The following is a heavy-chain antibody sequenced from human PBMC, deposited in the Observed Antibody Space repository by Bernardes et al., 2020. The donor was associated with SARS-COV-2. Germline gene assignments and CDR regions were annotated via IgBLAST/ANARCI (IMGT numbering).Heavy chain of an antibody. V-gene: IGHV1-18*01. CDR2: ISAYNGTT. CDR1: GYTFTSYG. Sequence: ASVKVSCKASGYTFTSYGISWVRQAPGQGLEWMGWISAYNGTTNYAQKLQGRVTMTTDTSTSTAYMELRSLRSDDTAVYYCARVGRSWYGMSGFDYWGQGTLVTGSS. CDR3: ARVGRSWYGMSGFDY. J-gene: IGHJ4*02. D-gene: IGHD6-13*01.